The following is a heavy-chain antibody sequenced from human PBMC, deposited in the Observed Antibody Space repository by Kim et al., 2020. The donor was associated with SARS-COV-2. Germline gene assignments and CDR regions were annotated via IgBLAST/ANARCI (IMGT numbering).Heavy chain of an antibody. CDR3: ARLEASRGHYHHDY. CDR1: GGSISSLY. Sequence: SETLSLTCTVSGGSISSLYWSWIRQPPGKGLEYIGYIYYTGNTKYNPSLKSRVTISIDTSRNQFSLKLSSVTAADTAVYYCARLEASRGHYHHDYWGQGTLVTVSS. J-gene: IGHJ4*02. V-gene: IGHV4-59*01. CDR2: IYYTGNT. D-gene: IGHD3-22*01.